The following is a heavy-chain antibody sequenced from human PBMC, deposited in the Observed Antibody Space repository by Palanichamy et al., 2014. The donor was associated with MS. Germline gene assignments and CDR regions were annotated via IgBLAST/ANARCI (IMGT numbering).Heavy chain of an antibody. CDR1: GFTFRSYW. D-gene: IGHD2-21*01. Sequence: EVYLVESGGGLVQPGGSLRLSCAASGFTFRSYWMSWVRQAPGKGLEWIANINDVGSGKYYADSVKGRFAVSRDNANNFLFLEMTSLRVEDTAVYYCAREIPGGLRNFDSWGQGILVTVSS. CDR3: AREIPGGLRNFDS. J-gene: IGHJ4*01. V-gene: IGHV3-7*04. CDR2: INDVGSGK.